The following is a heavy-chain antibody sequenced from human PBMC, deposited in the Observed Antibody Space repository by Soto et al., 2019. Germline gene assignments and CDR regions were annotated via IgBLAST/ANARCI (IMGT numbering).Heavy chain of an antibody. J-gene: IGHJ3*01. CDR3: EKGGGELTT. CDR1: GFTFSTYG. D-gene: IGHD3-22*01. V-gene: IGHV3-30*18. Sequence: QVQLVESGGGVVQPGRSLRLSCAASGFTFSTYGMHWVRQAPGKGLEWVAVISYDGSKKSYADSVNGRFTISRDNSKHTLQLERNTLSTYAGALEYCEKGGGELTTWGQGTMGTVSS. CDR2: ISYDGSKK.